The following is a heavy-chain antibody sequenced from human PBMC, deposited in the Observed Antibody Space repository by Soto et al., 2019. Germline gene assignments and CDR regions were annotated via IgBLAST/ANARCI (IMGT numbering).Heavy chain of an antibody. V-gene: IGHV4-30-4*01. CDR2: IYYSGST. CDR3: ARGPPKYYYDSSGYYFDY. CDR1: GGSISSGDYY. J-gene: IGHJ4*02. D-gene: IGHD3-22*01. Sequence: SETLSLTCPVSGGSISSGDYYWSWIRQPPGKGLEWIGYIYYSGSTYYNPSLKSRVTISVDTSKNQFSLKLSSVTAADTAVYYCARGPPKYYYDSSGYYFDYWGQGTLVTVSS.